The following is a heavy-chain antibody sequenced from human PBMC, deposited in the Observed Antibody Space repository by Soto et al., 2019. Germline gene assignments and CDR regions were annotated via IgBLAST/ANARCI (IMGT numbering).Heavy chain of an antibody. Sequence: QVQLVESGGGVVQPGRSLRLSCAASGFTFSTYGMHWVRQAPGKGLEWLAVISYDEKTKYYADSVKARFTISRDNSKNTLFLQMNRLRSEDTAVYYCAKGSQMAVVLDNWGQGTLVTVSS. CDR1: GFTFSTYG. J-gene: IGHJ4*02. CDR2: ISYDEKTK. V-gene: IGHV3-30*18. D-gene: IGHD6-19*01. CDR3: AKGSQMAVVLDN.